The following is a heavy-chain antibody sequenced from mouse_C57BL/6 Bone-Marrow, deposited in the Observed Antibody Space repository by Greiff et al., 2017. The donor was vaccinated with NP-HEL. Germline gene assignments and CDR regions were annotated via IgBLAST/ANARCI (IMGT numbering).Heavy chain of an antibody. CDR3: ARRGYYCSRWYFDV. CDR2: INPSSGYT. CDR1: GYTFTSYW. D-gene: IGHD1-1*01. Sequence: QVQLKESGAELAKPGASVKLSCKASGYTFTSYWMHWVKQRPGQGLEWIGYINPSSGYTKYNQKVKEKATLTAATSYSTAYMQLSSRTYDDAAVYYCARRGYYCSRWYFDVWGTGTTVTVSS. J-gene: IGHJ1*03. V-gene: IGHV1-7*01.